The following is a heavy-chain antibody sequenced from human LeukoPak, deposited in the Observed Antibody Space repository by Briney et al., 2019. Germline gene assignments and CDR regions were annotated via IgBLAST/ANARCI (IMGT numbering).Heavy chain of an antibody. D-gene: IGHD5-18*01. V-gene: IGHV1-46*01. CDR3: ARECGYSYDQFDY. CDR2: INPSDGST. CDR1: GYTFTSYY. J-gene: IGHJ4*02. Sequence: ASVKVSCKASGYTFTSYYIHLVRQAPGQGFEWMAIINPSDGSTTNSQKFQGRVTMTRDTSTSTVYMELSGLRSEDTALYYCARECGYSYDQFDYWGQGTLVTVSS.